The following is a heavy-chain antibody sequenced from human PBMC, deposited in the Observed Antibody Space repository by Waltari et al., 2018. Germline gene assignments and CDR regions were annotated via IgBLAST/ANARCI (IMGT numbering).Heavy chain of an antibody. Sequence: EVQVLESGGGLVQPGGSLRLSCAASGFIITNYAMRWVRQAPGKGLEWGSAIIGNGGATNYAESVKGRFTISRDVSKNTVYLQMNSLRAEDTAVYYCAKDYPETILGVFGPFFDYWGQGSLVTVSS. D-gene: IGHD3-3*01. V-gene: IGHV3-23*01. CDR2: IIGNGGAT. CDR1: GFIITNYA. J-gene: IGHJ4*02. CDR3: AKDYPETILGVFGPFFDY.